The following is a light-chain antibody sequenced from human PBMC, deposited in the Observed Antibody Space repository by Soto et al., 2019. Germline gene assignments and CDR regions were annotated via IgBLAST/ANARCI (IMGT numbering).Light chain of an antibody. CDR3: SSYTTSSTLVV. CDR2: DVS. Sequence: QSALTQPASVSGSPGQSITISCTGTSSDVGDYKYVSWYQQHPGKAPKLMIYDVSDRPSAVSNRFSGSKSGNTASLTISGLQAEDEADYYCSSYTTSSTLVVFGGGTKLTVL. V-gene: IGLV2-14*01. CDR1: SSDVGDYKY. J-gene: IGLJ2*01.